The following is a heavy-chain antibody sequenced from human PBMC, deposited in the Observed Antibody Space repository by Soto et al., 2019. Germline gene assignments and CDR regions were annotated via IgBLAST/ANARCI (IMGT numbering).Heavy chain of an antibody. Sequence: SETLSLTCGVYGGSFSGYYWSWIRQPPGKGLEWIGEINHSGSTNYNPSLKSRVTISVDTSKNQFSLKLSSVTAADTAVYYCARGRNWNYYNYYGMDVWGQGTTVTVS. CDR1: GGSFSGYY. J-gene: IGHJ6*02. CDR2: INHSGST. CDR3: ARGRNWNYYNYYGMDV. D-gene: IGHD1-1*01. V-gene: IGHV4-34*01.